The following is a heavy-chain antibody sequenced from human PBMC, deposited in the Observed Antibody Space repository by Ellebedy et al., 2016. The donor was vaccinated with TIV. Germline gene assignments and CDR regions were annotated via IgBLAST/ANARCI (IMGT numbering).Heavy chain of an antibody. V-gene: IGHV4-59*01. J-gene: IGHJ6*02. D-gene: IGHD3-16*01. Sequence: SETLSLXXTVSGGSISSYYWSWIRQPPGKGLEWIGYIYYSGSTNYNPSLKSRVTISVDTSKNQFSLKLSSVTAADTAVYYCARGAGDYIWGSRYYYYYGMDAWGQGTTVTVSS. CDR3: ARGAGDYIWGSRYYYYYGMDA. CDR1: GGSISSYY. CDR2: IYYSGST.